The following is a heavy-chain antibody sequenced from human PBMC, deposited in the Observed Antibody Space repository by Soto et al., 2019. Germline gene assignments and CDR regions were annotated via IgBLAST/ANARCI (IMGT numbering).Heavy chain of an antibody. Sequence: QVQLQESGPGLVKPSETLSLTCTVSGDSISTYNLAWIRQPPGKGLEWIGYFRSGGGTSYNPSLKSRVAIAADTSMKQFSLRLSSVSAADTAVYYCVRQGIGVLHGLVDVWGQGTTVTVSS. D-gene: IGHD3-10*01. CDR1: GDSISTYN. J-gene: IGHJ6*02. V-gene: IGHV4-59*08. CDR3: VRQGIGVLHGLVDV. CDR2: FRSGGGT.